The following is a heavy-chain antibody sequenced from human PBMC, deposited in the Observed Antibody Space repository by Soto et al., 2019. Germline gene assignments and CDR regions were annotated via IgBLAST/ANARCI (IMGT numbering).Heavy chain of an antibody. J-gene: IGHJ5*02. CDR2: IIPILDIA. Sequence: QVQLVQSGAEVKKPGSSAKVSCKASGGTFRSYTINWVRQAPGQGLEWMGRIIPILDIANYVQKFQGRVTVTADTSTSTAYMELSSLRSEDTAVYYCARSAGYGSGSVNWFDPWGQGTLVTVSS. D-gene: IGHD3-10*01. CDR1: GGTFRSYT. V-gene: IGHV1-69*02. CDR3: ARSAGYGSGSVNWFDP.